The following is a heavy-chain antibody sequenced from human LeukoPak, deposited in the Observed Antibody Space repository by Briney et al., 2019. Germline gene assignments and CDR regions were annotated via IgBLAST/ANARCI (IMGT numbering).Heavy chain of an antibody. CDR3: ARLYYDSSGYYQICYFDY. CDR2: IYYSGST. Sequence: SGTLSLTCRLSGGSISSSSYYWGWIRQPPGKGLEWIGSIYYSGSTYYNPSLKSRVTISVDTSKNQFSLNLSSVTAADTAVYYCARLYYDSSGYYQICYFDYWGQGTLVTVSS. J-gene: IGHJ4*02. CDR1: GGSISSSSYY. D-gene: IGHD3-22*01. V-gene: IGHV4-39*01.